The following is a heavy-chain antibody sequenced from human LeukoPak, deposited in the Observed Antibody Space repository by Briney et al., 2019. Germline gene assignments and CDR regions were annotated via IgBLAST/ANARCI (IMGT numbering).Heavy chain of an antibody. CDR1: GGSFSGYY. D-gene: IGHD3-3*01. V-gene: IGHV4-34*01. CDR2: INHSGST. J-gene: IGHJ5*02. Sequence: SSETLSLTCAVYGGSFSGYYWSWIRQPPGKGLEWIGEINHSGSTNYNPSLKSRVTISVDTSKNQFSLKLSSVTAADTAVYYCARGGRSYYDFWSGYYLTWGQGTLVTVSS. CDR3: ARGGRSYYDFWSGYYLT.